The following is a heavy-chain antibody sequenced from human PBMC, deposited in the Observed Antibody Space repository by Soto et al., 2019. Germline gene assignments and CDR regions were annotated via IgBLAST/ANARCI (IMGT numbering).Heavy chain of an antibody. CDR2: ISNNGAHT. CDR3: ARELLWFGELYYYYYYGMDV. D-gene: IGHD3-10*01. J-gene: IGHJ6*02. V-gene: IGHV3-64*01. Sequence: PGGSLRLSCAASGFTFSNYEMHWVRQAPGKGLEYVSGISNNGAHTDYAKYVKGRFTISRDNSKNTLYLQMNSLRAEDTAVYYCARELLWFGELYYYYYYGMDVWGQGTTVTVSS. CDR1: GFTFSNYE.